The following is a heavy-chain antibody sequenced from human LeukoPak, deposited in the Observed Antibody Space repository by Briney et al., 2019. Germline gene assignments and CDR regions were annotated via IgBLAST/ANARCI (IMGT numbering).Heavy chain of an antibody. CDR1: GYIFTSYA. CDR3: ARVSSGWHGYLGY. CDR2: INAGNGNA. V-gene: IGHV1-3*01. D-gene: IGHD6-25*01. Sequence: ASVKVSCKASGYIFTSYAMHWVRQAPGQRLEWMGWINAGNGNATYTQKFQDRVTFTRDTSASTAYMDLSSLRSEDTAVYYCARVSSGWHGYLGYWGQGTPVTVSS. J-gene: IGHJ4*02.